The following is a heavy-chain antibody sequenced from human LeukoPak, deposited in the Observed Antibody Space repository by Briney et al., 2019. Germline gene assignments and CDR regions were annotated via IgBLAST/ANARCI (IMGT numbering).Heavy chain of an antibody. CDR1: GFTFSTFA. J-gene: IGHJ4*02. D-gene: IGHD2-8*02. CDR3: ATYRQVLLPFES. Sequence: GGSLRLSCAASGFTFSTFAMIWVCQPPGKGLEWVSSIFPSGGEIHYADSVRGRFTISRDNSKSTLSLQMNSLRAEDTTIYYCATYRQVLLPFESWGQGTLVTVSS. V-gene: IGHV3-23*01. CDR2: IFPSGGEI.